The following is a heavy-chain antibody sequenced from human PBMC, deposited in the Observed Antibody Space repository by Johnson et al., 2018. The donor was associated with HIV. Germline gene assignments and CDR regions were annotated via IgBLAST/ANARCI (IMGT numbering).Heavy chain of an antibody. Sequence: VQLVESGGGVVQPGGSLRLSCAASGFTFSSFAMSWVRQAPGKGPDWAPAISGGGGNTYYADLVKGRITILRDNSKNPLYLQMNSLRAEDTAVYYCAKSDGFDIWGQGTMVTVAS. J-gene: IGHJ3*02. CDR2: ISGGGGNT. V-gene: IGHV3-23*04. D-gene: IGHD5-24*01. CDR3: AKSDGFDI. CDR1: GFTFSSFA.